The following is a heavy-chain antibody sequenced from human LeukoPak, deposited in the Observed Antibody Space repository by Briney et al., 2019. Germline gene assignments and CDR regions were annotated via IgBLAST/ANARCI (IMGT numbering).Heavy chain of an antibody. J-gene: IGHJ6*02. Sequence: PGGSLILSCADSGFTFSSYGMHWVRQAPGKGLEWVAGTSYDGINKYYADSVKGRFTISRDNSKNTLYLQMNSLRAEDTAVYYCAMGTYFYGVDVWGQGPTVTVSS. CDR3: AMGTYFYGVDV. D-gene: IGHD7-27*01. V-gene: IGHV3-30*03. CDR1: GFTFSSYG. CDR2: TSYDGINK.